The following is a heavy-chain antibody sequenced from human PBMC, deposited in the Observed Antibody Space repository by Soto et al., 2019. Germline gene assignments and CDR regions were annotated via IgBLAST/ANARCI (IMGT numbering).Heavy chain of an antibody. J-gene: IGHJ6*02. D-gene: IGHD6-19*01. CDR3: ARAAAVAAPSYYYYGMDV. CDR2: IYSGGST. CDR1: GFTVSSNY. Sequence: EVQLVETGGGLIQPGGSLRLSCAASGFTVSSNYMSWVRQAPGKGLESVSVIYSGGSTYYADSVKGRFTISRDNSKNTLYLQMNSLRAEDTAVYYCARAAAVAAPSYYYYGMDVWGQGTTVTVSS. V-gene: IGHV3-53*02.